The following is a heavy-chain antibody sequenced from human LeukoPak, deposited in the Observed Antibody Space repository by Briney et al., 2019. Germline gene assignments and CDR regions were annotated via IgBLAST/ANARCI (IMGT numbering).Heavy chain of an antibody. V-gene: IGHV3-7*01. CDR2: IKQDGSEK. CDR1: GFTFSSYW. Sequence: PGGSLRLSCAASGFTFSSYWMSWVRQAPGKGLEWVANIKQDGSEKYYVDSVKGRFTISRDNAKNSLYLQMNSLRAEDTAVYYCAREEGLRTPYFDYWGQGTLVTVSS. J-gene: IGHJ4*02. D-gene: IGHD2-8*01. CDR3: AREEGLRTPYFDY.